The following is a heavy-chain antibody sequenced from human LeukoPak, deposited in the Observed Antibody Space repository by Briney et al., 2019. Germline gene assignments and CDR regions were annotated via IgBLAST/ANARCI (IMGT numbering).Heavy chain of an antibody. CDR3: ARRVGRGTFDY. CDR2: IKQDGSET. Sequence: GGSLRLSCSASGYTFSNYWMSWVRQAPGKGLEYVANIKQDGSETYYVDSVKGRFTISRDNAKNSLYLQMNSLRAEDTAVYYCARRVGRGTFDYWGQGTLVTVSS. J-gene: IGHJ4*02. V-gene: IGHV3-7*01. D-gene: IGHD1-1*01. CDR1: GYTFSNYW.